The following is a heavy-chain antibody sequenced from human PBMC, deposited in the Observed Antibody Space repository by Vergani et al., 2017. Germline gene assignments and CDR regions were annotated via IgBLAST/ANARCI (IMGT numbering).Heavy chain of an antibody. V-gene: IGHV4-61*10. CDR3: ARRYYDFWSGYYRGXFDP. CDR1: GGSVSSGSYY. CDR2: IYYSGST. D-gene: IGHD3-3*01. Sequence: QVQLQESGPGLVKPSETLSLTCTVSGGSVSSGSYYWSWIRQPAGKGLEWIGYIYYSGSTNYNPSLKSRVTISVDTSKNQFSLKLSSVTAADTAVYYCARRYYDFWSGYYRGXFDPWGQGTLVTVSS. J-gene: IGHJ5*02.